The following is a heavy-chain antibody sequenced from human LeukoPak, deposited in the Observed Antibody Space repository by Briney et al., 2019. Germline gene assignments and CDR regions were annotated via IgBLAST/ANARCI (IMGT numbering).Heavy chain of an antibody. D-gene: IGHD3-22*01. J-gene: IGHJ4*02. CDR3: ARDYDSSGYYDY. Sequence: PSETLSLTCTVPGGSISSYYWSWIRQPPGKGLEWIGYIYYSGSTNYNPSLKSRVTISVDTSKNQFSLKLSSVTAADTAVYYCARDYDSSGYYDYWGQGTLVTVSS. CDR1: GGSISSYY. V-gene: IGHV4-59*01. CDR2: IYYSGST.